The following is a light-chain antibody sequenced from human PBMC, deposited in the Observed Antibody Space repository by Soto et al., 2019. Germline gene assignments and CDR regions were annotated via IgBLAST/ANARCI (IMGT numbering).Light chain of an antibody. V-gene: IGKV3-11*01. J-gene: IGKJ2*01. CDR1: QSVSSY. CDR2: DAS. Sequence: EIVLTQSPATLSLSPGERATLSCRASQSVSSYLAWYQQKPGQAPRLLIYDASNRATGIPARFSGSGSGTDFTLTISSLEPEDSAVYYCQQRSNWPPYTFSQGTKLEIK. CDR3: QQRSNWPPYT.